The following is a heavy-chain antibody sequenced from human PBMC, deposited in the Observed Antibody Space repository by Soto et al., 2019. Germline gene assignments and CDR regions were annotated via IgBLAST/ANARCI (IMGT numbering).Heavy chain of an antibody. D-gene: IGHD1-1*01. J-gene: IGHJ6*03. V-gene: IGHV4-59*12. Sequence: PSETLSLTCTVSGGSISSYYWSWIRQPPGKGLEWIGYIYYSGSTNYNPSLKSRVTISVDTSKNQFSLKLSSVTAADTAVYYCARVVWSYYYYYMDVWGKGTTVTVSS. CDR3: ARVVWSYYYYYMDV. CDR2: IYYSGST. CDR1: GGSISSYY.